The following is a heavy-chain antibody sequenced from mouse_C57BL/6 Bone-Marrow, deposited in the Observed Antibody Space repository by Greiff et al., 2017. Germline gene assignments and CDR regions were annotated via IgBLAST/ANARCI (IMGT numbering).Heavy chain of an antibody. CDR3: ARGTTAFDY. CDR2: IDPSDSYT. D-gene: IGHD1-2*01. V-gene: IGHV1-50*01. CDR1: GYTFTSYW. J-gene: IGHJ2*01. Sequence: QVQLQQPGAELVKPGASVKLSCKASGYTFTSYWMQWVQQRPGQGLEWIGEIDPSDSYTNYNQKFKGKATLTVDTSSSTAYMQLSSLPSEDSAVYYCARGTTAFDYWGQGTTLTVSS.